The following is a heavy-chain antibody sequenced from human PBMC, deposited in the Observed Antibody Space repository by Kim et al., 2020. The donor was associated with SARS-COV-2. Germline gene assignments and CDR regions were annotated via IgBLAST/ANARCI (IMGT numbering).Heavy chain of an antibody. V-gene: IGHV3-30*02. CDR3: AKEGYYGSGSFPDY. D-gene: IGHD3-10*01. J-gene: IGHJ4*02. Sequence: ADAEQGRFTISRDYSKNTLYLQMNSLRAEDSAVYYCAKEGYYGSGSFPDYWGQGTLVTVSS.